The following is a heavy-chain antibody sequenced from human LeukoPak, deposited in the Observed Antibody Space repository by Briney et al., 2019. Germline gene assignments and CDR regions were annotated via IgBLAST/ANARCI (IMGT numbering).Heavy chain of an antibody. V-gene: IGHV3-30*18. CDR1: GFTLSSFG. D-gene: IGHD5-18*01. CDR2: ISDDGSNR. CDR3: AKDADTATIIYWYFDL. Sequence: GGSLRLSCTASGFTLSSFGMHWVRQAPGEGLEWVAVISDDGSNRYYADSVKGRFTISRDNSKNTLYLQMNSLRAEDTAVYYCAKDADTATIIYWYFDLWGRGTLVTVSS. J-gene: IGHJ2*01.